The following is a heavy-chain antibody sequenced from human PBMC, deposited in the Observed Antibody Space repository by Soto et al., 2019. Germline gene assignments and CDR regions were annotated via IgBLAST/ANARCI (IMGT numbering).Heavy chain of an antibody. Sequence: GGSLRLSCAASGFMFDDYAMHWVRQAPGKGLEWVSGISWNSGSIGYADSVKGRFTISRDNAKNSLYLQMNSLRAEDTAVYYCARDLNYGLFDYWGQGTLVTVSS. D-gene: IGHD4-17*01. CDR3: ARDLNYGLFDY. CDR1: GFMFDDYA. CDR2: ISWNSGSI. V-gene: IGHV3-9*01. J-gene: IGHJ4*02.